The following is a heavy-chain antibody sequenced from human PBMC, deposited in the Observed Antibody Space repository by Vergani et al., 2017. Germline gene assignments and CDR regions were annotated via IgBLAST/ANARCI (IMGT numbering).Heavy chain of an antibody. CDR3: ASVGATTPHFDY. J-gene: IGHJ4*02. CDR2: IYYSGST. V-gene: IGHV4-39*01. Sequence: QLQLQESGPGLVKPSETLSLTCTVSGGSISSSSYYWGWIRQPPGKGLEWFGSIYYSGSTYYNPSLKSRVTISVDTSKNQFSLKLSSVTAADTAVYYCASVGATTPHFDYWGQGTLVTVSS. D-gene: IGHD1-26*01. CDR1: GGSISSSSYY.